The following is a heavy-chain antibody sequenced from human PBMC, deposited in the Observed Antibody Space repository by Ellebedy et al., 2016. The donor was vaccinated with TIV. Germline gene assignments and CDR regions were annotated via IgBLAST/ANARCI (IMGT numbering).Heavy chain of an antibody. CDR1: GFNFGSYW. CDR2: INIDGSRT. D-gene: IGHD1-1*01. J-gene: IGHJ4*02. CDR3: ARDDGRRAVDY. Sequence: GESLKISCAASGFNFGSYWMHWVRQVPGKGLVWVSRINIDGSRTNYADSVKGRFTISRDNAKNTLHLQMNSLRVDDTAVYFCARDDGRRAVDYWGQGTLVTVSS. V-gene: IGHV3-74*01.